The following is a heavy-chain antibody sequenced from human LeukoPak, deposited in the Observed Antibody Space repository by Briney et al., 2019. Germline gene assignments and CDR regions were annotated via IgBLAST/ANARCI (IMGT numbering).Heavy chain of an antibody. J-gene: IGHJ4*02. CDR1: GFTFNDYA. D-gene: IGHD3-10*01. V-gene: IGHV3-9*01. Sequence: GGSLRLSCATSGFTFNDYAMYWVRQAPGKGLEWVSGISWNSRSIAYADSVKGRFTIFRDNSKNTMYLQMNSLRAEDTAVYYCAKGSMGRGPDYWGQGTLVTVSS. CDR3: AKGSMGRGPDY. CDR2: ISWNSRSI.